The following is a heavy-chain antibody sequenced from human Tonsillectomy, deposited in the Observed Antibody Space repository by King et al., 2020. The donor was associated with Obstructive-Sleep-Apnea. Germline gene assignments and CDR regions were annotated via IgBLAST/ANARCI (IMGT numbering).Heavy chain of an antibody. CDR1: GYTFTGYY. CDR3: ARDYSSSWNRYFDL. V-gene: IGHV1-2*04. D-gene: IGHD6-13*01. CDR2: INPSSGGT. Sequence: VQLVQSGAVLKKPGASVKVSCKASGYTFTGYYIHWVRQAPGQGLEWMGWINPSSGGTNYAQKFQGWVTMTRDPSSNTAYMELSRLRSDDTAGYYCARDYSSSWNRYFDLWGRGTLVTVSS. J-gene: IGHJ2*01.